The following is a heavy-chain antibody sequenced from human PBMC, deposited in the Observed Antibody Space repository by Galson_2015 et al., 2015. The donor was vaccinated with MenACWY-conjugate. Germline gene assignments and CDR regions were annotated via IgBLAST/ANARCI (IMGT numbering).Heavy chain of an antibody. CDR3: ARVGVGAAYYFDY. J-gene: IGHJ4*02. V-gene: IGHV1-18*01. D-gene: IGHD1-26*01. CDR2: ISVYNGNT. Sequence: SVKVSCKASGYTFTNYHISWVRQAPGQGLEWMGWISVYNGNTNYAQKFQDRVAMTTETSANTAYMELRSLTSDDAAVYYCARVGVGAAYYFDYWGQGALATVSS. CDR1: GYTFTNYH.